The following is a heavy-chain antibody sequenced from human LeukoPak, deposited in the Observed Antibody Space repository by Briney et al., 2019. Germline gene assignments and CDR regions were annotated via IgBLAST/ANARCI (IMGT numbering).Heavy chain of an antibody. D-gene: IGHD3-9*01. CDR1: GYTFTGYY. V-gene: IGHV1-2*02. CDR3: ARDDQGLYYDILTGYYSAPPFDI. J-gene: IGHJ3*02. CDR2: IDPNSGGT. Sequence: GASVKVSCKAPGYTFTGYYMHWVRQAPGQALEWTGWIDPNSGGTNYAQKFQGRVTMTRDTSISTAYMELSRLRSDDTAVYYCARDDQGLYYDILTGYYSAPPFDIWGQGTMVTVSS.